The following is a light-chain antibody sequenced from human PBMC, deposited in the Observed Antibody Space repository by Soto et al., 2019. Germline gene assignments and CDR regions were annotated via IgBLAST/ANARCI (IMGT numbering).Light chain of an antibody. CDR1: QSVSNN. CDR3: QQRSNWPPYT. Sequence: EIVLSQSPATLALSPGERATLSCRASQSVSNNYLAWFQQKPGQAPRLLIYDASNRATGIPARFSGSGSGTDFTLTISSLEPEDFAVYYCQQRSNWPPYTFGQGTRLEIK. CDR2: DAS. V-gene: IGKV3-11*01. J-gene: IGKJ5*01.